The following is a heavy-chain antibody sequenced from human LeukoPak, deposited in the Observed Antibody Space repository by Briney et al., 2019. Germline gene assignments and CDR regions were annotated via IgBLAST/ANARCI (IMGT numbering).Heavy chain of an antibody. Sequence: GGSLRLSCAASGFTFSDYYMSWIRQAPGKGLEWVSYISSSGSTIYYADSVKGRFTISRDNAKNSLYLQMNSLRAEDTAVYYCARGQGKSIAARLPYYYYYMDVWGKGTTVTVSS. CDR1: GFTFSDYY. CDR3: ARGQGKSIAARLPYYYYYMDV. CDR2: ISSSGSTI. J-gene: IGHJ6*03. V-gene: IGHV3-11*04. D-gene: IGHD6-6*01.